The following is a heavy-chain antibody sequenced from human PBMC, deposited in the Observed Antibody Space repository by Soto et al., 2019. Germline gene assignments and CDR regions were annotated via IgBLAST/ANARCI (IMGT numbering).Heavy chain of an antibody. CDR3: ARASAMGYCTNGVCYFGAFDI. D-gene: IGHD2-8*01. Sequence: GGSLRLSCAASGFTFSSYDMHWVRQATGKGLEWVSAIGTAGDTYYPGSVKGRFTISRENAKNSLYLQMNSLRAEDTAVYYCARASAMGYCTNGVCYFGAFDIWGQGTMVTVSS. J-gene: IGHJ3*02. CDR1: GFTFSSYD. CDR2: IGTAGDT. V-gene: IGHV3-13*01.